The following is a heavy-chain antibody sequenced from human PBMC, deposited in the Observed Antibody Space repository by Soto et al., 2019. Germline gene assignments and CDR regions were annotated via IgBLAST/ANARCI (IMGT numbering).Heavy chain of an antibody. CDR2: TYYRSKWYN. CDR3: AREMGFDFGRLGGWFDP. CDR1: GDSVSSNSAA. D-gene: IGHD3-3*01. Sequence: SQTLSLTCAISGDSVSSNSAAWNWIRQSPSRGLEWLGRTYYRSKWYNDYAVSVKSRITINPNTSKNQFSLQLNSVTPEDTAVYYCAREMGFDFGRLGGWFDPWGQGTLVTVSS. V-gene: IGHV6-1*01. J-gene: IGHJ5*02.